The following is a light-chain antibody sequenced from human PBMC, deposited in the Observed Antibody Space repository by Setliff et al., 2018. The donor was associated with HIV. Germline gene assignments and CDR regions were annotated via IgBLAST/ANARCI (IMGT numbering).Light chain of an antibody. V-gene: IGLV2-14*01. CDR3: SSYTSSSTPV. CDR1: SSDIGGYNY. CDR2: DVS. Sequence: QSVLTQPASVSGSPGQSITISCTGTSSDIGGYNYVSWYQQHPGKAPKLTIYDVSKRPSGVSNRFSGSKSANTASLTISGLQPEGEADYYSSSYTSSSTPVFGGGTQLTVL. J-gene: IGLJ2*01.